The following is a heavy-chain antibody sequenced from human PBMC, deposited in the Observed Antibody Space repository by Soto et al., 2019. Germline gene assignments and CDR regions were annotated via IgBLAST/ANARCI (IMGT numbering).Heavy chain of an antibody. CDR1: GLTVSSNY. D-gene: IGHD3-10*01. Sequence: VQLVETGGGLIQPGGSLRLSCAASGLTVSSNYMNWVRQAPGKGLEWVSVLYSGGSTHYAGSVKGRFIISRDNSKNTLYLQMTSLGAEDTAVYYCARERPGDEGDGFDIWGHGTMVTVSS. CDR3: ARERPGDEGDGFDI. J-gene: IGHJ3*02. CDR2: LYSGGST. V-gene: IGHV3-53*02.